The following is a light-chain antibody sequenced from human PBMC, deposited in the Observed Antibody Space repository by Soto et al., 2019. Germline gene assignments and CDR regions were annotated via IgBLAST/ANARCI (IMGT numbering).Light chain of an antibody. CDR2: ATS. Sequence: EIALTQSPGTLSLSPGDRVTLSCRASQSVSTNYFSWYQQKPGQAPRLLIYATSSRAVGIPDRFSGSGSGTDFTLTISRLEPEYFAMYYCQQYGDYNSPRYSFGQGTRLEI. J-gene: IGKJ2*03. CDR1: QSVSTNY. CDR3: QQYGDYNSPRYS. V-gene: IGKV3-20*01.